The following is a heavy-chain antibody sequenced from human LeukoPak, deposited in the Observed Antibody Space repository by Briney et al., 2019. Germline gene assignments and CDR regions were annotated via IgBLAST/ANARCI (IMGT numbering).Heavy chain of an antibody. J-gene: IGHJ5*02. D-gene: IGHD5-12*01. CDR2: IRSSSET. CDR3: ARDAGNSGYGCDL. CDR1: GFIFSQCS. V-gene: IGHV3-48*01. Sequence: GSLRLSCAASGFIFSQCSMNWVRQAPGKGLEWVSHIRSSSETFYADSVKGRFTISRDNARNSLYLQMNNLRGEDTAIYYCARDAGNSGYGCDLWGQGTLVTVSS.